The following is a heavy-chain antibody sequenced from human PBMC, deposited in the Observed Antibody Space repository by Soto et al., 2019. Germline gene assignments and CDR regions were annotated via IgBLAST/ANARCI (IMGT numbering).Heavy chain of an antibody. J-gene: IGHJ6*02. Sequence: EVQLLESGGGLVQPGGSLRLSCAASGFTFSTYAMSWVRQAPGKGLEWVSVISASGGSTFYADSVKGRFTVSRENSRNTLYLQVISLRVEDTDVYYCAKDLRTSTNSNSGMDVWGQGTTVTVSS. CDR1: GFTFSTYA. CDR3: AKDLRTSTNSNSGMDV. V-gene: IGHV3-23*01. D-gene: IGHD7-27*01. CDR2: ISASGGST.